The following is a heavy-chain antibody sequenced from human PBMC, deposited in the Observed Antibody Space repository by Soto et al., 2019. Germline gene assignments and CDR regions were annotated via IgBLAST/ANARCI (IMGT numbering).Heavy chain of an antibody. CDR1: GYSFASYW. Sequence: GESLKISCHGSGYSFASYWIGWVRQVPGKDLEWMGIIYPGDSDTRYSPSFQGQVTISADKSLRTAYLQWTSLKASDTALYYCARTRSFTLGFYYDGMDVWGQGTTVTVSS. D-gene: IGHD6-6*01. J-gene: IGHJ6*02. V-gene: IGHV5-51*01. CDR2: IYPGDSDT. CDR3: ARTRSFTLGFYYDGMDV.